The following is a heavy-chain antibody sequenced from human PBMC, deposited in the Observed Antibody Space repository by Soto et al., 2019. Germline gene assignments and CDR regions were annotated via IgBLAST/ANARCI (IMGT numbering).Heavy chain of an antibody. CDR3: ATLGGNLGAFDY. D-gene: IGHD3-16*01. Sequence: EVQLVESGGGLVKPGWSLRLSCAASGFTFSNAWMSWVRQAPGKVLEWVGRIKSRADGGTADHAAPVKGRFAISRDDSKNTMYLQMNSLKTEDPAVYYCATLGGNLGAFDYWGQGTLVTVSS. J-gene: IGHJ4*02. CDR2: IKSRADGGTA. CDR1: GFTFSNAW. V-gene: IGHV3-15*01.